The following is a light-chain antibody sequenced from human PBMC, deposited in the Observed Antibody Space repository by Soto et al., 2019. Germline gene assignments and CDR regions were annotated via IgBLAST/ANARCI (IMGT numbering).Light chain of an antibody. V-gene: IGLV2-14*01. Sequence: QSALTQPASVSGSPGQSITISCTVTSSDVGGYNYVSWYQQHPGKAPKLMIYDVSNRPSGVSNRFSGSKSGNTASLTISGLQAEDEADYYCSSYTTSSPHVIFGGGTKLTVL. CDR3: SSYTTSSPHVI. CDR2: DVS. CDR1: SSDVGGYNY. J-gene: IGLJ2*01.